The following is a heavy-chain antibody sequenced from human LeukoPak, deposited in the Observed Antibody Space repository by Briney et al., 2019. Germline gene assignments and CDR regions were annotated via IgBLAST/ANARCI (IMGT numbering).Heavy chain of an antibody. CDR2: IYDSWNT. CDR3: ARDQIGYGLDY. V-gene: IGHV4-59*11. J-gene: IGHJ4*02. Sequence: PSETLSLTCIVSSGSINNHYWSWIRQPPGKGLEWIGYIYDSWNTNYNPSLQSRVTISMDASRNQFSLNLTSVTAAGTAVYYCARDQIGYGLDYWGQGTLVTVSS. D-gene: IGHD5-18*01. CDR1: SGSINNHY.